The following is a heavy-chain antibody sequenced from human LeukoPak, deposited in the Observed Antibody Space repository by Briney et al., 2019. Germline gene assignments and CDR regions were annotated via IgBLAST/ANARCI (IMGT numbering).Heavy chain of an antibody. D-gene: IGHD6-19*01. Sequence: SQTLSLTCGISGDSVSSNSGAWNWIRQSTSRGLGYLGRTYYRYHWYNDYAPSVKSRISITSDTSKNQFSLQLNSVTPEDAAVYYCARGLYTTGWAFQYWGQGVLVAVSS. CDR1: GDSVSSNSGA. J-gene: IGHJ4*02. CDR2: TYYRYHWYN. CDR3: ARGLYTTGWAFQY. V-gene: IGHV6-1*01.